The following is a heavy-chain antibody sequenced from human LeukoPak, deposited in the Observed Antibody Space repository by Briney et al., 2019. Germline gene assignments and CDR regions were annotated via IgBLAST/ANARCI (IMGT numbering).Heavy chain of an antibody. Sequence: GALRLSCAASGFTFSSYSMNWVRQAPGKGLEWVSYISSSSSTIYYADSVKGRFTISRDSAKNSLYLQMNSLRAEDTAVYYCARDCSSTSCYGGFDYWGQGTLVTVSS. CDR2: ISSSSSTI. J-gene: IGHJ4*02. D-gene: IGHD2-2*01. V-gene: IGHV3-48*01. CDR3: ARDCSSTSCYGGFDY. CDR1: GFTFSSYS.